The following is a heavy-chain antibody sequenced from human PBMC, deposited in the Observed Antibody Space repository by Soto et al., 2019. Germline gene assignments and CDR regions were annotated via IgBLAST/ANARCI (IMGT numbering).Heavy chain of an antibody. J-gene: IGHJ6*02. CDR3: ARRGSSRWYGDYYYEMDD. D-gene: IGHD6-13*01. CDR2: INPNSGGT. V-gene: IGHV1-2*04. CDR1: GYTFTGYY. Sequence: ASVKVSCKASGYTFTGYYMHWVRQAPVQGLEWMGWINPNSGGTNYAKKFQGWVTMTRDTYISTAYMELSRLRSDDTAVYYLARRGSSRWYGDYYYEMDDWGQWTTVTVSS.